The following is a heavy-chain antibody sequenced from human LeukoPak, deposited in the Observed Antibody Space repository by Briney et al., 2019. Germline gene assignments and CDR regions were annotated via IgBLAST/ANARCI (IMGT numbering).Heavy chain of an antibody. CDR2: VSGSAGTT. CDR1: GFTFSSYA. D-gene: IGHD2-2*01. J-gene: IGHJ4*02. CDR3: ARTPLVRYFDS. V-gene: IGHV3-23*01. Sequence: PGGSLRLSCAASGFTFSSYAMSWVRQARGKGLEWVSAVSGSAGTTYYADSVKGRFTISRDNSKNTLYLQMNSLRAEDTALYYCARTPLVRYFDSWGQGTLVTVS.